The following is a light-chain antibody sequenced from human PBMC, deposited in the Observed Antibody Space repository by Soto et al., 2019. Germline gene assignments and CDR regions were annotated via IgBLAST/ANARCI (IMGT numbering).Light chain of an antibody. CDR2: ATS. V-gene: IGKV1-39*01. Sequence: DIPTTQSPSSRSASVGDTVTITCRPSQCISTYLNWYQQKPGKAPNLLIYATSSLHSGVPSRFSGSGSGTDFTLTISSLQPEDFATYYCQQSYRTPITFGQGTRLEIK. CDR1: QCISTY. CDR3: QQSYRTPIT. J-gene: IGKJ5*01.